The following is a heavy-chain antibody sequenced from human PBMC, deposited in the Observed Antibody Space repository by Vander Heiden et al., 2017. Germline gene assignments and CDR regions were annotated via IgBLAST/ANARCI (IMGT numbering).Heavy chain of an antibody. CDR1: CGSIRSGDYY. CDR3: TRVNDFWSGYYLYYYYGMDV. D-gene: IGHD3-3*01. V-gene: IGHV4-30-4*01. Sequence: QVQLQESGPGLVKPSQTLSLTCTVSCGSIRSGDYYWSWIRQPPGKGLEWIGYIYYSGSTYYNPSLKSRVTISVDTSKNQFSLKLSSVTAADTAVYYCTRVNDFWSGYYLYYYYGMDVWGQGTTVTVSS. CDR2: IYYSGST. J-gene: IGHJ6*02.